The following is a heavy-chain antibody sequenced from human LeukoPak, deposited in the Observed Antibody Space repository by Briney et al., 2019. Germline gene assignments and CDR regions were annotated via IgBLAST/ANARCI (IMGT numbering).Heavy chain of an antibody. CDR3: ARDGGATLY. J-gene: IGHJ4*02. Sequence: PSQTLSLTCIVSGGSISSGSYYWSWIRQPAGKGLEWIGRIYTSGSTNYNPSLKSRVTISVDTSKNQFSLKLSSVTAADTAVYYCARDGGATLYWGQGTLVTVSS. V-gene: IGHV4-61*02. CDR2: IYTSGST. D-gene: IGHD1-26*01. CDR1: GGSISSGSYY.